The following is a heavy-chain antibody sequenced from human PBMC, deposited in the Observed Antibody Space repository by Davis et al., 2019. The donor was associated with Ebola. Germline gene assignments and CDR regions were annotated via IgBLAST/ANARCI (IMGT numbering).Heavy chain of an antibody. CDR3: ARKGGWDYYYGMDV. V-gene: IGHV3-53*01. CDR2: IYSGGST. J-gene: IGHJ6*02. CDR1: GFTVSSNY. D-gene: IGHD1-26*01. Sequence: GESLKISCAASGFTVSSNYMSWVRQAPGKGLEWVSVIYSGGSTYYADSVKGRFTISRDNSKNTLYLQMNSLRAEDTAVYYCARKGGWDYYYGMDVWGQGTLVTVSS.